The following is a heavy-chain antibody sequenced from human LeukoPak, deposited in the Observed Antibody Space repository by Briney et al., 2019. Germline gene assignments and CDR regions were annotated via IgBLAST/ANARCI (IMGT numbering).Heavy chain of an antibody. D-gene: IGHD2-2*01. CDR2: IVVGSGNT. Sequence: SVKVSCKASGFTFTSSAVQWVRQARGQRLEWIGWIVVGSGNTNYAQKFQERVTITRDMSTSTAYMELSSLRSEDTAVYYCARDGDDIVVVPAAMTANWFDPWGQGTLVTVSS. J-gene: IGHJ5*02. V-gene: IGHV1-58*01. CDR1: GFTFTSSA. CDR3: ARDGDDIVVVPAAMTANWFDP.